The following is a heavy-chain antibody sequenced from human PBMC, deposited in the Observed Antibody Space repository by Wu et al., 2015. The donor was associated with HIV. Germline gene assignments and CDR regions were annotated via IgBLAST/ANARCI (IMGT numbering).Heavy chain of an antibody. CDR3: ARGLLAGGQPSYYYGMDV. D-gene: IGHD3-16*01. CDR1: GGTFNRYA. Sequence: QVQLVQSGAEVKKPGSSVKVSCKASGGTFNRYAISWMRQAPGQGLEWMGGIIPIFNTTNYAQKFQGRVTITADESTSTSSTSTSYMELSSLRSEDTAVYYCARGLLAGGQPSYYYGMDVWGQGTTVTVSS. V-gene: IGHV1-69*12. CDR2: IIPIFNTT. J-gene: IGHJ6*02.